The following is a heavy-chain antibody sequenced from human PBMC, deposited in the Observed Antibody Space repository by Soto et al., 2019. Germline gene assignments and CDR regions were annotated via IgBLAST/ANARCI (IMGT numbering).Heavy chain of an antibody. CDR2: INHSGST. Sequence: SETLSLTCAVYGGSFSGYYWSWIRQPPGKGLEWIGEINHSGSTNYNPSLKSRVTISVDTSKNQFSLKLSSVTAADTAAYYCERYCSSTSCPYDYWGQGTLVTVSS. J-gene: IGHJ4*02. CDR1: GGSFSGYY. D-gene: IGHD2-2*01. V-gene: IGHV4-34*01. CDR3: ERYCSSTSCPYDY.